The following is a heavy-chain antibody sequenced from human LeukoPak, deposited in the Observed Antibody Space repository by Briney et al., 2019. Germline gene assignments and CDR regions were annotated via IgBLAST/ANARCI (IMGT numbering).Heavy chain of an antibody. D-gene: IGHD3-9*01. CDR3: ARGGRSTYFDWSPDY. CDR1: GFTFSDYS. V-gene: IGHV3-21*01. Sequence: GGSLRLSCAASGFTFSDYSMNWVRQAPGKGLGWVSSISSSSSYIYYADSVKGRFTISRDNARNSLYLQMNSLRAEDTAVYYCARGGRSTYFDWSPDYWGQGTLVTVSS. J-gene: IGHJ4*02. CDR2: ISSSSSYI.